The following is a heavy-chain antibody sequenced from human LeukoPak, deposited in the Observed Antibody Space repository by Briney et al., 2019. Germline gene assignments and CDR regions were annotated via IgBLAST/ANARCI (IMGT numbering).Heavy chain of an antibody. CDR1: GDALTELS. D-gene: IGHD6-19*01. CDR3: ATGNWVGSDWSDAFDI. CDR2: FDPEDGER. Sequence: ASVKVSCKVSGDALTELSMNWVRQAPGKGLEWMGGFDPEDGERIYEQKFQGRVTMTEDTSTDTAYMELSSLISEDTAMYFCATGNWVGSDWSDAFDIRGQGTMVTVSS. J-gene: IGHJ3*02. V-gene: IGHV1-24*01.